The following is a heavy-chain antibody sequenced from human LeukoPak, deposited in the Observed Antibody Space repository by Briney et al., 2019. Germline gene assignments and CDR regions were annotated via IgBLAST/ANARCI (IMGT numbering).Heavy chain of an antibody. CDR3: AKGGYCSGGSCYDDY. J-gene: IGHJ4*02. D-gene: IGHD2-15*01. CDR2: ISGSGGST. CDR1: GFTFSSYA. Sequence: PGGSLRLSCAASGFTFSSYAMSWDRQAPGKGLEWVSAISGSGGSTYYADSVKGRFTISRDNSKNTLYLQMNSLRAEDTALYYCAKGGYCSGGSCYDDYWGQGTLVTVSS. V-gene: IGHV3-23*01.